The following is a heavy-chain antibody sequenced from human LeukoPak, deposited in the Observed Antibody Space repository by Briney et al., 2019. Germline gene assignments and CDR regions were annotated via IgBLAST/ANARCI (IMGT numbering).Heavy chain of an antibody. J-gene: IGHJ4*02. D-gene: IGHD6-13*01. CDR3: ARDRLGSFYYFDY. CDR2: INHSGST. CDR1: GGSFSGYY. Sequence: SSETLSLTCAVYGGSFSGYYRSWIRQPPGKGLERIGEINHSGSTNYNPSLKSRVTISVDTSKNQFSLRLTSVTAADTAVYYCARDRLGSFYYFDYWGQGTLVTVSS. V-gene: IGHV4-34*01.